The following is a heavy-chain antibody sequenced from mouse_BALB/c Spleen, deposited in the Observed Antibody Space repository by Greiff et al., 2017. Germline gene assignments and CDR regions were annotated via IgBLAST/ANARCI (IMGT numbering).Heavy chain of an antibody. Sequence: VQLQQSGAELVRPGTSVKISCKASGYTFTNYWLGWVKQSPGHGLEWIGDIYPGGGYTNYNEKFKGKATLTTDTSSSTAYMQLSSLTSEDSAVYFCASCNYGYAMDYWGQGTSVTVSS. J-gene: IGHJ4*01. V-gene: IGHV1-63*02. CDR2: IYPGGGYT. CDR3: ASCNYGYAMDY. D-gene: IGHD2-1*01. CDR1: GYTFTNYW.